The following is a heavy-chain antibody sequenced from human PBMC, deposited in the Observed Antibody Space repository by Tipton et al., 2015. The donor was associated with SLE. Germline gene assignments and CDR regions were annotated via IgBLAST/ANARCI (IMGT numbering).Heavy chain of an antibody. Sequence: NLSLTCAVSGYSISSGYYWGWIRQPPGKGLEWIGEINHSGSTNYNPSLKSRVTISVDTSKNQFSLKLSSVTAADTAFYYCARYYYDSSGNSEFDYWGQGTLVTVSS. CDR1: GYSISSGYY. D-gene: IGHD3-22*01. CDR2: INHSGST. J-gene: IGHJ4*02. CDR3: ARYYYDSSGNSEFDY. V-gene: IGHV4-38-2*01.